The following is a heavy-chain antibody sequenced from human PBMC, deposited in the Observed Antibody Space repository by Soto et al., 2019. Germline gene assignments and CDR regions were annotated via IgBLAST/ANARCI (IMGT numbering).Heavy chain of an antibody. CDR3: ARHPTGQWFGDGPDD. CDR1: NGSINRSIFY. D-gene: IGHD3-10*01. Sequence: SQTLSLTCTVSNGSINRSIFYWGWIGQPPRRRMPWIGSIYYNGNTYYNPSLKSRVTISVDTSKNQFSLKLSAVTAADTAVYYFARHPTGQWFGDGPDDWGQGTXVT. CDR2: IYYNGNT. J-gene: IGHJ4*02. V-gene: IGHV4-39*01.